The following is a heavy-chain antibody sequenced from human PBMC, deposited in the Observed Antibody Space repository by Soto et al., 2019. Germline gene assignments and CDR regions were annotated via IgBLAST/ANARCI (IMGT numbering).Heavy chain of an antibody. Sequence: PAETLSLTCTASGGSISSGDYYWSWIRQPPGKGLEWIGYIYYSGSTYYNPSLKSRVTISVDTSKNQFSLKLSSVTAADTAVYYCARAPTPSSSPGYYYYGMDVWGQGTTVTVSS. D-gene: IGHD6-6*01. CDR1: GGSISSGDYY. CDR3: ARAPTPSSSPGYYYYGMDV. CDR2: IYYSGST. J-gene: IGHJ6*02. V-gene: IGHV4-30-4*01.